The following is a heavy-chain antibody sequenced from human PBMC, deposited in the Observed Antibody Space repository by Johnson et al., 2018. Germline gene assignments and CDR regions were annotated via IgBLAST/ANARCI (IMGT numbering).Heavy chain of an antibody. Sequence: QVQLQESGPGLVKPSETLSLTCTVSGGSIRSSSYFWAWIRQPPGKGLERIGSLLYRGTPYYSPSLKSRVSLSVDTSKTHFSLKVSSVTAADTAVYYCARILWGPNYMDVWGKGTTVTV. CDR3: ARILWGPNYMDV. CDR1: GGSIRSSSYF. D-gene: IGHD7-27*01. J-gene: IGHJ6*03. V-gene: IGHV4-39*07. CDR2: LLYRGTP.